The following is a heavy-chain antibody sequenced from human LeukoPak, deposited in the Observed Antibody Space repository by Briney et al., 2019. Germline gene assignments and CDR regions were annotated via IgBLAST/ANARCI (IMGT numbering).Heavy chain of an antibody. CDR1: GFIFSDYY. D-gene: IGHD2-2*01. Sequence: GGSLRLSCAASGFIFSDYYMTWIRQAPGKGLEWVSSISDNSNYIYYSDSVEGRFTISRDNAKNSLYLQMNSLRVEDTAVYYCANHFACGSTSCPPFDSWGQGTLVTVSS. CDR3: ANHFACGSTSCPPFDS. CDR2: ISDNSNYI. V-gene: IGHV3-11*06. J-gene: IGHJ4*02.